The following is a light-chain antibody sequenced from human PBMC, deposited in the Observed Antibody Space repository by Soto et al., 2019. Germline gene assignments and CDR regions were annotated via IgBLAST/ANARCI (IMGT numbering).Light chain of an antibody. Sequence: QSALTQPASVSGSPRQSITISCTGTSSDVGGYNYVSWYQQHPGKAPKLMIYEVSNRPSGVSNRFSGPKSGNTASLTISGLQAEDEADYYCSSYTSSSTPLFGGGTTLNVL. CDR3: SSYTSSSTPL. J-gene: IGLJ2*01. CDR2: EVS. CDR1: SSDVGGYNY. V-gene: IGLV2-14*01.